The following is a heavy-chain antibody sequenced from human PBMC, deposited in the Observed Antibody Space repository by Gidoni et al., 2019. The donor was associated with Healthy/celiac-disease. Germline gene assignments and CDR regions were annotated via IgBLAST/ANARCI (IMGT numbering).Heavy chain of an antibody. CDR1: GFTFSRYS. CDR2: ISSSSSYI. CDR3: ARDFNEQLVPRWFDP. Sequence: EVQLVESGGGLVKPGGSLRLSCAASGFTFSRYSMNWVRQAPGKGLEWVSSISSSSSYIYYADSVKGRFTISRDNAKNSLYLQMNSLRAEDTAVYYCARDFNEQLVPRWFDPWGQGTLVTVSS. D-gene: IGHD6-13*01. V-gene: IGHV3-21*01. J-gene: IGHJ5*02.